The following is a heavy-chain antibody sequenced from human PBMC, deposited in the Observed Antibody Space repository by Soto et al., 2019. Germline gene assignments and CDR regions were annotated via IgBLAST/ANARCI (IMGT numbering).Heavy chain of an antibody. J-gene: IGHJ5*02. CDR3: AKTYYYGSGDDAGHNWFDP. V-gene: IGHV4-4*07. D-gene: IGHD3-10*01. CDR2: IYTSGST. Sequence: PSETLSLTCTVSGGSISSYYWSWIRQPAGKGLEWIGRIYTSGSTNYNPSLKSRVTMSVDTSKNQFSLKLSSVTAADTAVYYCAKTYYYGSGDDAGHNWFDPWGQGTLVTVSS. CDR1: GGSISSYY.